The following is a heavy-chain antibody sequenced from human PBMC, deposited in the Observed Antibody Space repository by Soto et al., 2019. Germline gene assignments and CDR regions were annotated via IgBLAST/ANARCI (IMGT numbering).Heavy chain of an antibody. CDR2: IYYSGST. Sequence: SETLSLTCTVSGGSISSGDYYWSWIRQPPGKGLDWIGYIYYSGSTYYNPSLKSRVTISVDTSKNQFSLKLSSVTAADTAVYYRARGVEMVPTPFAYWGRGTLVIVSS. V-gene: IGHV4-30-4*01. CDR3: ARGVEMVPTPFAY. J-gene: IGHJ4*02. D-gene: IGHD3-10*01. CDR1: GGSISSGDYY.